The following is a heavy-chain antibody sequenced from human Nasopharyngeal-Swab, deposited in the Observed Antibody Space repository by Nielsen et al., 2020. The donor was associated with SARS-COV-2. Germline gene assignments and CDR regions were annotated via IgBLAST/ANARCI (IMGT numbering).Heavy chain of an antibody. D-gene: IGHD6-13*01. CDR2: MNPNSGNT. Sequence: ASVKVSCKASGYTFTSYGINWVRQATGQGLEWMGWMNPNSGNTGYAQKFQGRVTMTRNTSISTAYMELSSLRSEDTAVYYCARAGIAAAGFGMDVWGQGTTVTVSS. V-gene: IGHV1-8*02. J-gene: IGHJ6*02. CDR1: GYTFTSYG. CDR3: ARAGIAAAGFGMDV.